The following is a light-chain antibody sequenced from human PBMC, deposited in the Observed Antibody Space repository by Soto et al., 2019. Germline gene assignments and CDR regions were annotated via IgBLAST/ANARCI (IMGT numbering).Light chain of an antibody. CDR3: HQDINLPWT. J-gene: IGKJ1*01. V-gene: IGKV3-11*01. Sequence: EIVLTQSPGPLSLSPGERATLSCKASQSVSSYLAWYQQKPGQAPRLLIYDASNRATGIPVRFTGSGAGTDCTLTISSLQPEDVAVYFCHQDINLPWTLGQGTKVDIK. CDR2: DAS. CDR1: QSVSSY.